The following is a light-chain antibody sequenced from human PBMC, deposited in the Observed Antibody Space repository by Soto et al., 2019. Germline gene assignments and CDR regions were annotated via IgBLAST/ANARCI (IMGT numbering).Light chain of an antibody. J-gene: IGLJ2*01. Sequence: QSVLTQPPSASGTPGQRVTISCSGSSSNIGSNFIYWYQQLPGTAPKLLIDRNNQRPSGVPDRFSGSKSGTSASLAISGLRSEDEGDYHCAAWDDSLSGAVFGGGTKLTVL. CDR3: AAWDDSLSGAV. CDR2: RNN. V-gene: IGLV1-47*01. CDR1: SSNIGSNF.